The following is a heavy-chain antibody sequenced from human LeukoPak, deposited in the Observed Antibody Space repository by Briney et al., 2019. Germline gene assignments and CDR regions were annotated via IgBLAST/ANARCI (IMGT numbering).Heavy chain of an antibody. CDR2: MNPNSGNT. CDR1: GYTFTSYD. Sequence: WASVKVSCKASGYTFTSYDINWVRQATGQGPEWMGWMNPNSGNTGYAQKFQGRVTMTRNTSISTAYMELSSLRSEDTAVYYCARAASTLFVDGYNGPSGYWGQGTLVTVSS. CDR3: ARAASTLFVDGYNGPSGY. J-gene: IGHJ4*02. D-gene: IGHD5-24*01. V-gene: IGHV1-8*01.